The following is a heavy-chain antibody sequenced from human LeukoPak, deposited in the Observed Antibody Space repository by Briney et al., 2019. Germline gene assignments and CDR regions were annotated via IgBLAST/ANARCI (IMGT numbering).Heavy chain of an antibody. Sequence: GGSLRLSCTASGFTTHYWLNWVRQSPGKGLGWVANIDRDGRVQHYVDSVEGRFTISRDSAKNSLALQRHSLRAEATAVYYWIGGSYKVLLGEYYYFMDVWGTGT. V-gene: IGHV3-7*01. J-gene: IGHJ6*03. CDR2: IDRDGRVQ. D-gene: IGHD2/OR15-2a*01. CDR1: GFTTHYW. CDR3: IGGSYKVLLGEYYYFMDV.